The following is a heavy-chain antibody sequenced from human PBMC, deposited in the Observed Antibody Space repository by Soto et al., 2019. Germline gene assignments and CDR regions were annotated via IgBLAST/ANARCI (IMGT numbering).Heavy chain of an antibody. CDR3: ARGTHPIRFLEWLSPYNWFDP. D-gene: IGHD3-3*01. Sequence: EVQLVESGGGLVQPGGSLRLSCAASGFTFSSYSMNWVRQAPGKGLEWVSYISSSSSTIYYADSVKGRFTISRDNAKNSLYLQMNSLRDEDTAVYYCARGTHPIRFLEWLSPYNWFDPWGQGTLVTVSS. J-gene: IGHJ5*02. CDR1: GFTFSSYS. V-gene: IGHV3-48*02. CDR2: ISSSSSTI.